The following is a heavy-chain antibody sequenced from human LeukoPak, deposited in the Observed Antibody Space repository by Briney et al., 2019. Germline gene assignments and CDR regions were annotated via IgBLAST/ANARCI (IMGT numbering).Heavy chain of an antibody. CDR2: IKEDGSER. D-gene: IGHD3-22*01. J-gene: IGHJ4*02. CDR1: AFIFSGHW. V-gene: IGHV3-7*03. Sequence: GGSLRLSCEGSAFIFSGHWMNWVRQTPGKGLEWVASIKEDGSERQYVDSVKGRFSISRDNTKGSLFLQLNSLRAEDTAVYYCARTRSSDYLTFDYWGQGILVTVSS. CDR3: ARTRSSDYLTFDY.